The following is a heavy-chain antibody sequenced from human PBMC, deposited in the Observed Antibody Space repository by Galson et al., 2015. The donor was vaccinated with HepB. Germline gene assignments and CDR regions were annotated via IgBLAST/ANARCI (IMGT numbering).Heavy chain of an antibody. D-gene: IGHD4-11*01. Sequence: SLRLSCAASGFTFSTYPMSGVRQSPGKGLEWVSTISGSTTNTYYPDSLKVRITISRDNSKNTLYPQMNSLRVEDSAKYYCATHDSSDYDYQNHWRQRTLVSVSS. CDR2: ISGSTTNT. CDR3: ATHDSSDYDYQNH. V-gene: IGHV3-23*01. J-gene: IGHJ4*02. CDR1: GFTFSTYP.